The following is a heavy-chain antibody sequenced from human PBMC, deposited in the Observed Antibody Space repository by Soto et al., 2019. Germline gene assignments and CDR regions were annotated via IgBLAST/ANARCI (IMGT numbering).Heavy chain of an antibody. J-gene: IGHJ5*02. Sequence: PSETLSRTCVVYGGSFRGYYCSWIRQSPGKGLEWIGGINHRGSTNYNPSLESRVTISVDTSKNQFSLKLPSVTAADTAMYYCARDGFCTSTTCRVGNWFDPWGQGTLVTVSS. CDR3: ARDGFCTSTTCRVGNWFDP. CDR1: GGSFRGYY. D-gene: IGHD2-2*01. CDR2: INHRGST. V-gene: IGHV4-34*01.